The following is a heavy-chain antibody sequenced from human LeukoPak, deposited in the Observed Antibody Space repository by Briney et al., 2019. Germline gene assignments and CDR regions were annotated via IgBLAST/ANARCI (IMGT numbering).Heavy chain of an antibody. Sequence: PGGSLRLSCAASGFTVSSNYMSWVRQAPGKGLEWVSGISWNSGSIGYADSVKGRFTISRDNAKNSLYLQMNSLRAEDTALYYCAKDINYGSGSYYDYWGQGTLVTVSS. CDR3: AKDINYGSGSYYDY. D-gene: IGHD3-10*01. J-gene: IGHJ4*02. V-gene: IGHV3-9*01. CDR1: GFTVSSNY. CDR2: ISWNSGSI.